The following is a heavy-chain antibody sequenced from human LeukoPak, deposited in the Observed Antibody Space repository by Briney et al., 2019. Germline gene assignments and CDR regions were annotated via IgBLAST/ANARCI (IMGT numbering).Heavy chain of an antibody. CDR3: AKDSSGFLYYFDY. CDR1: VFTFSSYA. CDR2: ISSNGGST. Sequence: PGGSLRLSCSASVFTFSSYAMHGLRQAPGKALEYVSAISSNGGSTYYADSVKRRFTISRDNSKNTLCLQMSSLRAEDTAVYYCAKDSSGFLYYFDYWGQGTLVTVSS. J-gene: IGHJ4*02. D-gene: IGHD6-19*01. V-gene: IGHV3-64D*06.